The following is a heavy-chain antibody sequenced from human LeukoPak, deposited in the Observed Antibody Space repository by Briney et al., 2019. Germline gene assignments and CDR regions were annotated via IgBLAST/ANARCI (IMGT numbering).Heavy chain of an antibody. J-gene: IGHJ4*02. CDR2: IYTSGST. CDR1: GGSISSGSYY. CDR3: ARGPSRSSSWYARERYYFDY. D-gene: IGHD6-13*01. Sequence: PSGTLSLTCTVSGGSISSGSYYWSWIRQPVGKGLEWIGRIYTSGSTNYNPSLKSRVTISVDTSKNQFSLKLSSVTAADTAVYYCARGPSRSSSWYARERYYFDYWGQGTLVTVSS. V-gene: IGHV4-61*02.